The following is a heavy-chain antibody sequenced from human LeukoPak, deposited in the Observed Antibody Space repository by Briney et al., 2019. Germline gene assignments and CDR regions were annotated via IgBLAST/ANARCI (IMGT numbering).Heavy chain of an antibody. CDR2: IKSKKFGETT. J-gene: IGHJ4*02. CDR3: TASDTPGVDY. D-gene: IGHD5-18*01. V-gene: IGHV3-15*01. Sequence: GGSLRLSCAASGFTFSNAWLSWVRQTPGKGLEWVGRIKSKKFGETTDYAAPVKGRFTISRDDSKNMLYLQMNSLKTEDTAVFYCTASDTPGVDYWGQGTLLTVSS. CDR1: GFTFSNAW.